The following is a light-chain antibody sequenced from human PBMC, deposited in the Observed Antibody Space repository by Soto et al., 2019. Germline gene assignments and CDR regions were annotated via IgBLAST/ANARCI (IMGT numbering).Light chain of an antibody. Sequence: EIVLTQSPGTLSLSPGERATLSCRASQSVSIDLAWYQQTPGQAPRLLIYGASTRATGIPDRFSGSGSGTDFTLTISRLEPEDFAVYYCQQYGSSPGTFGQGTRLEI. V-gene: IGKV3-20*01. CDR3: QQYGSSPGT. CDR2: GAS. J-gene: IGKJ5*01. CDR1: QSVSID.